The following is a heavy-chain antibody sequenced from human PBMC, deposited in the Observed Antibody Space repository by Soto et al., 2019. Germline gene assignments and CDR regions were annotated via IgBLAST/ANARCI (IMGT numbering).Heavy chain of an antibody. V-gene: IGHV1-69*01. J-gene: IGHJ4*02. CDR3: ARFAYDCTNGVCHLGDY. D-gene: IGHD2-8*01. CDR1: GGTFSSYA. CDR2: IIPIFGTA. Sequence: QVQLVQSGAEVKKPGSSVKVSCKASGGTFSSYAISWVRQAPGQGLEWMGGIIPIFGTANYAQKFQGRVTITADESTSTAYMELSSLRSEETAVYYCARFAYDCTNGVCHLGDYWGQGTLVTVSS.